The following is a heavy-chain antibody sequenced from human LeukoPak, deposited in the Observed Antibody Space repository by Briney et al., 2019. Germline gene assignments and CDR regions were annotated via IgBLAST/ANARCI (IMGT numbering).Heavy chain of an antibody. CDR3: AKRCCPFAFGSGSYYYYIDV. CDR1: GFTFSSYG. Sequence: PGGSLRLSCAASGFTFSSYGLHWVRQAPGKGLEWVAFIPYDGTNKYYSDSVKGRFTISRDNSKNTLYLQMNSLRAEDTAVYYCAKRCCPFAFGSGSYYYYIDVWGKGTTVTVSS. D-gene: IGHD3-10*01. J-gene: IGHJ6*03. V-gene: IGHV3-30*02. CDR2: IPYDGTNK.